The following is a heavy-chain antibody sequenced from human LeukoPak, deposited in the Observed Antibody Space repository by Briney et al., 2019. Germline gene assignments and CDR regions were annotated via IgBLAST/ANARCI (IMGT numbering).Heavy chain of an antibody. CDR1: GYTFTSYD. CDR2: MNPNSGNT. CDR3: AIELGYCSSTSCYTGDY. V-gene: IGHV1-8*01. J-gene: IGHJ4*02. D-gene: IGHD2-2*02. Sequence: ASVKVSCKASGYTFTSYDINWVRQATGQGLEWMGWMNPNSGNTGYAQKFQGRVTMTRNTSISTAYMELSSLRSEDTAVYYCAIELGYCSSTSCYTGDYWGQGTLATVSS.